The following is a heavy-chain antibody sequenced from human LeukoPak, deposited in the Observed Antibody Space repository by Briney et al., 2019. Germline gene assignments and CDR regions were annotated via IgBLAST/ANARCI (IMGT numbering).Heavy chain of an antibody. V-gene: IGHV4-39*02. J-gene: IGHJ5*02. CDR3: ARDYYDSSGSPQNWFDP. CDR2: IYYSGST. D-gene: IGHD3-22*01. CDR1: GDSISSSSYY. Sequence: PSETLSLTCTVSGDSISSSSYYWGWIRQPPGKGLEWIGSIYYSGSTYYNASLKSRLTISIDTSKNQFSLNLSLVTAADTAVYYCARDYYDSSGSPQNWFDPWGQGTLVTVSS.